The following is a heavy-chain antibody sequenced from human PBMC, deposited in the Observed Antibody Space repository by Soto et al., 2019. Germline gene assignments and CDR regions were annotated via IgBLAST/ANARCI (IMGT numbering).Heavy chain of an antibody. CDR3: ARGGYSYGYGLDY. V-gene: IGHV1-2*04. D-gene: IGHD5-18*01. Sequence: QVQLVQSGAEVKKLGASVKVSCKASGYTFTAYYIHWVRQAPGQGLEWVGWINPNSGDTNYAQRFQGWVTMTGDRSVSTAYMDLTRLRSDDTAVYYCARGGYSYGYGLDYWGQATVVTVSS. CDR1: GYTFTAYY. J-gene: IGHJ4*02. CDR2: INPNSGDT.